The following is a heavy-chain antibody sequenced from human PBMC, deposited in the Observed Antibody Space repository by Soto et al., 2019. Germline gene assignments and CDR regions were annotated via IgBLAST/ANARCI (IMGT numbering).Heavy chain of an antibody. Sequence: PSETLSLTCIVSGISIDKNYWTWIRQIPGKGLEWIGYILYGGSSSFNPSLKSRVTMSIDTSKSQFSLKLSSVTAADTAVYYCARGAISTKIEYWGHGTLVTVSS. CDR2: ILYGGSS. V-gene: IGHV4-59*01. D-gene: IGHD2-2*02. J-gene: IGHJ4*01. CDR3: ARGAISTKIEY. CDR1: GISIDKNY.